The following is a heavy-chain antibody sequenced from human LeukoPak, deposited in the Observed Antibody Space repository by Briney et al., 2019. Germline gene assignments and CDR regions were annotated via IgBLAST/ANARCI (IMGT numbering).Heavy chain of an antibody. Sequence: GASVKVSCKASGYTFTGYYMHWVRQAPGQGLEWIGWINPNSGGTNYAQKFQGRVTMTRDTSISTAYMELSRLRSDDTAVYYCARALNIAVAEFDYWGQGTLVTVSS. D-gene: IGHD6-19*01. CDR1: GYTFTGYY. V-gene: IGHV1-2*02. CDR3: ARALNIAVAEFDY. CDR2: INPNSGGT. J-gene: IGHJ4*02.